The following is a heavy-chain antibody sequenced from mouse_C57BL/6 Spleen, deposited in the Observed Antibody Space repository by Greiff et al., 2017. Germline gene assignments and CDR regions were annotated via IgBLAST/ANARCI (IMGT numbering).Heavy chain of an antibody. J-gene: IGHJ4*01. CDR1: GYSFTGYY. CDR3: ARLRLPYGSSPLYARDY. CDR2: INPSTGGT. V-gene: IGHV1-42*01. Sequence: EVQLQQSGPELVKPGASVTISCKASGYSFTGYYMNWVKQSPEKSLEWIGEINPSTGGTTYNQKFKAKATLTVDKSSSTAYMQLKSLTSEDSAVYYCARLRLPYGSSPLYARDYWGQGTSVTVSS. D-gene: IGHD1-1*01.